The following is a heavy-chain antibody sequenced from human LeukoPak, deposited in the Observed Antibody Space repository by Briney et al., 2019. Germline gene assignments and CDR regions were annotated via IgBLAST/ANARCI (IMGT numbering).Heavy chain of an antibody. D-gene: IGHD4/OR15-4a*01. CDR1: GGSISSTTYY. CDR3: ATVPLLGYDNGEYDQGGPR. V-gene: IGHV4-39*07. J-gene: IGHJ4*02. Sequence: SETLSLTCTVSGGSISSTTYYWGWIRQPPGKGLEWIGNIYYDGSTFYNPSLESRVSVSLDMSRNQFSLNLSSVTAADTAVYYCATVPLLGYDNGEYDQGGPRWGQGALVTVSS. CDR2: IYYDGST.